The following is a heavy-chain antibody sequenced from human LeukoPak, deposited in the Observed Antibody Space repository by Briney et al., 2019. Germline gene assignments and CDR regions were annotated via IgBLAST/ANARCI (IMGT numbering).Heavy chain of an antibody. Sequence: SETLSLTCTVSGGSISSYYWSWIRQPPGKGLEWIGYIYYSGSTNYNPSLKSRVTISVDTSKNQFSLKLSSVTAADTAVYYCAREGGSGSYGIDYWGQGTPVTVSS. CDR3: AREGGSGSYGIDY. J-gene: IGHJ4*02. CDR1: GGSISSYY. D-gene: IGHD3-10*01. V-gene: IGHV4-59*01. CDR2: IYYSGST.